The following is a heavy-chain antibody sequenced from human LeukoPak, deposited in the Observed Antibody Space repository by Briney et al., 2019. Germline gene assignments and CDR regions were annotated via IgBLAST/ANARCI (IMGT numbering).Heavy chain of an antibody. CDR1: GYTLTSYY. D-gene: IGHD2-2*01. J-gene: IGHJ3*02. Sequence: ASVKVSCKASGYTLTSYYMHWVRQPPGQGLEWMGIINPSGGSTSYGQKFQDRVTMTRDTSTSTVYMELSSLRSEDTALYYWARGALGHCSSTSCQMRGMFAFDIWGQGTMVTVSS. CDR2: INPSGGST. V-gene: IGHV1-46*03. CDR3: ARGALGHCSSTSCQMRGMFAFDI.